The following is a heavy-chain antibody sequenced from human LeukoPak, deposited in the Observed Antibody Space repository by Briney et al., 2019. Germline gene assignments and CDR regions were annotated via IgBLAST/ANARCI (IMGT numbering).Heavy chain of an antibody. CDR3: ARGYSSGWYGGY. CDR1: GFTVSYNY. D-gene: IGHD6-19*01. CDR2: IYSGGST. J-gene: IGHJ4*02. Sequence: GESLRLSCAASGFTVSYNYMSWVRQAPGKGLEWVSVIYSGGSTYYADSVKGRFTISRDNSKNTLYLQMNSLRAEDTAAYYSARGYSSGWYGGYWGQGTLVTVSS. V-gene: IGHV3-53*01.